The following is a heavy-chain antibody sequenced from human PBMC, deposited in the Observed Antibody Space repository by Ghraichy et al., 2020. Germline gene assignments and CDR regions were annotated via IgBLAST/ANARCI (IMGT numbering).Heavy chain of an antibody. V-gene: IGHV3-7*03. CDR2: IKEDGSDK. Sequence: GGSLRLSCAASGFTFSSYEMNWVRQPPGKGLEWVANIKEDGSDKYYVDSVRGRFTISRNNAENSLYLYMNSLRADDTAVYYCAIAVNHGFDIRGLGTVVTVSS. CDR3: AIAVNHGFDI. D-gene: IGHD3-10*01. J-gene: IGHJ3*02. CDR1: GFTFSSYE.